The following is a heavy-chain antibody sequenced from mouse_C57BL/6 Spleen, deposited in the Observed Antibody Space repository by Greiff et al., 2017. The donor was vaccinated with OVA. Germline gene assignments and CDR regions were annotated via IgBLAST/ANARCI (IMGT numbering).Heavy chain of an antibody. Sequence: VQLQQPGAELVMPGASVKLSCKASGYTFTSYWMHWVKQRPGQGLEWIGEIDPSDSYTNYNQKFKGKSTLTEDKSSSTAYLQLSSLTSEDSAVYYCARGLDGSRLDYWGQGTTLTVSS. J-gene: IGHJ2*01. CDR2: IDPSDSYT. CDR3: ARGLDGSRLDY. V-gene: IGHV1-69*01. D-gene: IGHD1-1*01. CDR1: GYTFTSYW.